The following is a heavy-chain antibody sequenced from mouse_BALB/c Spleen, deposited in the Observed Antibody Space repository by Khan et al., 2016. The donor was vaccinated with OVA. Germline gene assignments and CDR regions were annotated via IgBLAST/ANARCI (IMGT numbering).Heavy chain of an antibody. CDR1: GYILTSYW. CDR3: AREEALYNIDY. Sequence: QVQLKQSGAELVRPGASVKLSCTTSGYILTSYWIHWVKQRSGQGLEWIARIYPGTNNTYYNEKLKDKATLTADKSSSTAYMQLSSLKSEDSAVYVCAREEALYNIDYWGQGTTLTVSS. CDR2: IYPGTNNT. V-gene: IGHV1-76*01. D-gene: IGHD6-1*01. J-gene: IGHJ2*01.